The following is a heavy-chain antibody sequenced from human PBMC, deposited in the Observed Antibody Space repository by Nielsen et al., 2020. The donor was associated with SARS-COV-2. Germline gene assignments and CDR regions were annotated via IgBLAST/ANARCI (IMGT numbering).Heavy chain of an antibody. CDR1: GASGGSPY. Sequence: SETLSLTCSVSGASGGSPYWSWIRQPPGKALEWIGYIDNSGTTSHHPSLRSRVAISLDTSRNQFSLTVTSVTAADTAVYYCARLIGARSRPFYYYYIDAWGKGTTVTVSS. CDR3: ARLIGARSRPFYYYYIDA. J-gene: IGHJ6*03. V-gene: IGHV4-59*02. CDR2: IDNSGTT. D-gene: IGHD3-10*01.